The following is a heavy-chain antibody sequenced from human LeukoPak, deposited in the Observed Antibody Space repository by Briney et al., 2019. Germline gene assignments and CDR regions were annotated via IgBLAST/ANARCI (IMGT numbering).Heavy chain of an antibody. V-gene: IGHV4-39*01. CDR1: GGSINSSSNQ. Sequence: SETLSLTCTVSGGSINSSSNQWGWIPQPPGKGLEWIGSISYSGNTYYEPSLKRRVTVSVDTSKKQFSLKLSSVTAADTAVYFCARIPIVIVPAYFDSWGQGTLVTVSS. CDR2: ISYSGNT. J-gene: IGHJ4*02. CDR3: ARIPIVIVPAYFDS. D-gene: IGHD2-2*01.